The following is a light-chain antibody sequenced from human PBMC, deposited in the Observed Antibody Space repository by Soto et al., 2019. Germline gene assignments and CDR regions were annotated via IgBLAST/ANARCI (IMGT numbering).Light chain of an antibody. Sequence: DIQMTQSPSSLSESAGDRVTITCRASQGMSTYLNWYQQKPGKAPKLLIYAASSLQSGVPTRFSGSGSETDFNLTISSLQPEDFATYSCQLSYSTTWTFGQGTKVEIK. V-gene: IGKV1-39*01. CDR1: QGMSTY. CDR2: AAS. J-gene: IGKJ1*01. CDR3: QLSYSTTWT.